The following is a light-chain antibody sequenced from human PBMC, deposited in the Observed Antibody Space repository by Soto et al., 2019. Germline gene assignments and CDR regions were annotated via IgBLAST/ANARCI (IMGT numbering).Light chain of an antibody. J-gene: IGKJ1*01. CDR3: QQYYNSPQT. Sequence: EIVLTQSPGTLSLSAGERATLSCRASQSVSSNYLAWYQQKPGQPPRLLISGASSRATGIPDRFIGSGSGTDFTLTISSLQAEDVAVYYCQQYYNSPQTFGQGTKVEIK. V-gene: IGKV3-20*01. CDR1: QSVSSNY. CDR2: GAS.